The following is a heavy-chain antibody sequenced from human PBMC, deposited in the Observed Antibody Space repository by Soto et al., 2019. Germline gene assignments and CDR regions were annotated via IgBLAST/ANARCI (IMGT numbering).Heavy chain of an antibody. CDR1: GFTFSDYD. Sequence: QVQLVESGGGVVQPGRSLRLSCAASGFTFSDYDMHWVRQAPGKGLEWVAVISYDGSNKYYADSVKGRFTVSRDNSRNTLYLQMNSLRPDDTAVYYCAKGRCISTSCRVYYGMDVWGQGTTVTVSS. CDR2: ISYDGSNK. V-gene: IGHV3-30*18. J-gene: IGHJ6*02. CDR3: AKGRCISTSCRVYYGMDV. D-gene: IGHD2-2*01.